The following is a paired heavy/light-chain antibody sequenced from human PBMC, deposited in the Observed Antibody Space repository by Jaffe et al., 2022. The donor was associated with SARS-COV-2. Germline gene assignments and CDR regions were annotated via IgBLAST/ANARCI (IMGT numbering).Heavy chain of an antibody. D-gene: IGHD2-2*01. CDR3: ASQWDFIVVVPAATRGAFDP. V-gene: IGHV4-39*01. CDR1: GGSISSSSYY. J-gene: IGHJ5*02. CDR2: IYYSGST. Sequence: QLQLQESGPGLVKPSETLSLTCTVSGGSISSSSYYWGWIRQPPGKGLEWIGSIYYSGSTYYNPSLKSRVTISVDTSKNQFSLKLSSVTAADTAVYYCASQWDFIVVVPAATRGAFDPWGQGTMVTVSS.
Light chain of an antibody. CDR2: DDS. J-gene: IGLJ2*01. CDR1: NIGSKS. V-gene: IGLV3-21*02. CDR3: QVWDSSSVV. Sequence: SYVLTQPPSVSVAPGQTARITCGGNNIGSKSVHWYQQKPGQAPVLVVYDDSDRPSGIPERFSGSNSGNTATLTISRVEAGDEADYYCQVWDSSSVVFGGGTKLTVL.